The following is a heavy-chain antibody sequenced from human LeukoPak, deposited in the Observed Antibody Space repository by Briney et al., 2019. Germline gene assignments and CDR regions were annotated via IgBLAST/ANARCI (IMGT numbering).Heavy chain of an antibody. V-gene: IGHV3-53*01. Sequence: PGGSLRLSCAPSGFTVTTNYMSWVRQAPGKGLEWVSIIYSGGSTYYADSVKGRFTISRDNSKNTLFLQMNSLRADDTAVYYCARAMNGDSYFDYWGQGTLVTVSS. CDR1: GFTVTTNY. J-gene: IGHJ4*02. CDR2: IYSGGST. CDR3: ARAMNGDSYFDY. D-gene: IGHD4-17*01.